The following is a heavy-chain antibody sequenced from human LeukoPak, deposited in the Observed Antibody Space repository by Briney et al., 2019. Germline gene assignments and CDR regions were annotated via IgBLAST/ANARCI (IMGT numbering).Heavy chain of an antibody. Sequence: PGGSLRLSCAASGFTFSSYGMHWVRQAPGKGLEWVAVIWYDGSNKYYPDSVQGRFTISRDNSKNTLYLQMNSLRAEDTAVYYCAKRPYYYDSSGYHQGPGYFQHWGQGTLVTVSS. V-gene: IGHV3-33*06. J-gene: IGHJ1*01. D-gene: IGHD3-22*01. CDR1: GFTFSSYG. CDR2: IWYDGSNK. CDR3: AKRPYYYDSSGYHQGPGYFQH.